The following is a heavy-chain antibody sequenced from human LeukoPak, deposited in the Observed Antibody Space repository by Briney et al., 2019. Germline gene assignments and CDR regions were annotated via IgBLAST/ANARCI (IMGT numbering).Heavy chain of an antibody. J-gene: IGHJ5*02. Sequence: SETLSLTCTVSGGSISSYYWSWIRQPPGKGLEWIGYIYYSGSTNYNPSLKSRVTISVDTSKNQFSLKLSSVTAADTAVYYCARVVRGEVWFDPWGQGTLVTVSS. V-gene: IGHV4-59*01. CDR2: IYYSGST. CDR3: ARVVRGEVWFDP. CDR1: GGSISSYY. D-gene: IGHD3-10*01.